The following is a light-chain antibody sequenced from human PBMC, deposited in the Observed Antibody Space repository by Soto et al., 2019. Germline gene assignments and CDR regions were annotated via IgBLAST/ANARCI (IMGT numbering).Light chain of an antibody. CDR3: CSYGGTYSVI. J-gene: IGLJ2*01. CDR1: SSDIGGYSF. Sequence: QSALTQPPSVSGSPGQSVTISCSGTSSDIGGYSFVSWYQQHPGNTPKLIIYDVRNRPSGVPDRFSGSKSGNTASLTISGLQAEDEADYYCCSYGGTYSVIFGGGTKLTVL. V-gene: IGLV2-11*01. CDR2: DVR.